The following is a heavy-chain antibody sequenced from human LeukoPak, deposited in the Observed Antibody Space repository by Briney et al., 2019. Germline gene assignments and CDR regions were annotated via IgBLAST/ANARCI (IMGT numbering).Heavy chain of an antibody. D-gene: IGHD1-20*01. V-gene: IGHV3-48*01. CDR3: VSAAIRGTDWFDP. J-gene: IGHJ5*02. CDR2: ITSSSSTM. Sequence: GGSLRLSCAASGFPFSSYSMNWVRQAPGKGLEWISYITSSSSTMYYADSVKGRFTISRDNAKNLLFLQMNSLRAEDTAVYHCVSAAIRGTDWFDPWGQGTLVTVSS. CDR1: GFPFSSYS.